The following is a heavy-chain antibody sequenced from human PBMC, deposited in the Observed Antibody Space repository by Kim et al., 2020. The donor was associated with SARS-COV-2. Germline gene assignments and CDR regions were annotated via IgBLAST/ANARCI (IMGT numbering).Heavy chain of an antibody. CDR1: GGSISSSTYY. Sequence: SETLSLTCTVSGGSISSSTYYWGWIRQPPGKGLEWIGSIYYSGSTYYNPSLKSRVTISVDTSKNQFSLKLSSVTVADTAVYYCARLGEGTSYYDFWSGSGYYGMDVWGQGTTVTVSS. J-gene: IGHJ6*02. D-gene: IGHD3-3*01. CDR2: IYYSGST. CDR3: ARLGEGTSYYDFWSGSGYYGMDV. V-gene: IGHV4-39*01.